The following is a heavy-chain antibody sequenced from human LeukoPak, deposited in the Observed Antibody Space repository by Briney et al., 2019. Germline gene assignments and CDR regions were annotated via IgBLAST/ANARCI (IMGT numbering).Heavy chain of an antibody. CDR2: ISSSSSYI. V-gene: IGHV3-21*01. CDR1: GFTFSSYS. Sequence: GGSLRLSCAASGFTFSSYSMNWVRQAPGKGLEWVSSISSSSSYIYYADSVMVRFTISRDNAKNSLYLQMNSLRAEDTAVYYCARDLTADRLLNPDTFDIWGQGTMVTVSS. J-gene: IGHJ3*02. CDR3: ARDLTADRLLNPDTFDI. D-gene: IGHD2-21*02.